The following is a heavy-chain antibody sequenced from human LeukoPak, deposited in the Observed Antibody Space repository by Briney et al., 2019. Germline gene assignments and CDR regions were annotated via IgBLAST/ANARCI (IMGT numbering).Heavy chain of an antibody. D-gene: IGHD4-17*01. CDR2: IHYSGRT. CDR3: ARRDYGATRDY. Sequence: SETLSLTCTVSGGSISSYYWSWIRQPPRKGLEWIGYIHYSGRTNYNPSLKSRVTISVITSKNQFSLKLSSVTTADTAVYYCARRDYGATRDYWGQGTLVTVSS. V-gene: IGHV4-59*01. J-gene: IGHJ4*02. CDR1: GGSISSYY.